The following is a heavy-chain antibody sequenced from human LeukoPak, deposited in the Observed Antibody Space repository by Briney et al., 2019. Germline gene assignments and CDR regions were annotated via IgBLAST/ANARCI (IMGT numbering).Heavy chain of an antibody. V-gene: IGHV1-18*01. CDR3: ARGGYETTYYYYYYYVDV. J-gene: IGHJ6*03. CDR1: GYTFTSYG. Sequence: ASVKVSCKASGYTFTSYGISWVRQAPGQGLEWMGWISAYNGNTNYAQKLQGRVTMTTDTSTSTAYMELRSLRSDDTAVYYCARGGYETTYYYYYYYVDVWGKGTTVTVSS. D-gene: IGHD5-12*01. CDR2: ISAYNGNT.